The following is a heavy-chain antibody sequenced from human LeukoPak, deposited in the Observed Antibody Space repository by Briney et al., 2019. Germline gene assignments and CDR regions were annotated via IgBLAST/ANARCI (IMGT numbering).Heavy chain of an antibody. CDR1: GFTFSSYG. CDR3: ATYGQVLLPFES. CDR2: ISGSGGST. Sequence: PGGSLRLSCAASGFTFSSYGMSWVRQAPGKGLEWVSAISGSGGSTYYADSVRGRFTISRDNSKSTLSLQMNSLRAEDTAIYYCATYGQVLLPFESWGQGTLVTVSS. V-gene: IGHV3-23*01. D-gene: IGHD2-8*02. J-gene: IGHJ4*02.